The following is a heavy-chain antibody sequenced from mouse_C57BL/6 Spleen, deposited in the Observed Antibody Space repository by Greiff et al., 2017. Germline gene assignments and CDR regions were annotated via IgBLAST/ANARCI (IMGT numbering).Heavy chain of an antibody. Sequence: VKLQQPGAELVRPGTSVKLSCKASGYTFTSYWMHWVKQRPGQGLEWIGVIDPSDSYTNYNQKFKGKATLTVDTSSSTAYMQLSSLTSEDSAVYYCALDGYVAYWGQGTLVTVSA. J-gene: IGHJ3*01. CDR1: GYTFTSYW. D-gene: IGHD2-2*01. CDR3: ALDGYVAY. V-gene: IGHV1-59*01. CDR2: IDPSDSYT.